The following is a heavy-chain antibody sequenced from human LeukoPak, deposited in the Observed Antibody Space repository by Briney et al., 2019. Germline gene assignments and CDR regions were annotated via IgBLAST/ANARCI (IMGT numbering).Heavy chain of an antibody. Sequence: GGSLRLSCAASGFTFDDYGMSWVRQAPGKGLEWVSGINWNGGSTGYADSVKGRFTISRDNAKNSLYLQMNSLRAEDTALYCCARAGRVVVAATPDYWGQGTLVTVSS. V-gene: IGHV3-20*04. D-gene: IGHD2-15*01. CDR3: ARAGRVVVAATPDY. CDR2: INWNGGST. J-gene: IGHJ4*02. CDR1: GFTFDDYG.